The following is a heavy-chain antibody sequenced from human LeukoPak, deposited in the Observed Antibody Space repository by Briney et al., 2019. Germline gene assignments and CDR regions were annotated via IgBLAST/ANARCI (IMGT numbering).Heavy chain of an antibody. D-gene: IGHD4/OR15-4a*01. V-gene: IGHV3-15*01. CDR2: IKSKRDGGTT. Sequence: PVGSLRLSCAASGFSFSNAWMYWVRQAPGKGLECVGRIKSKRDGGTTDSAAPVKGRFIISRDDSKNTLFLQMNSLKTEDTAVYYCTTDGAGRLGRGSPPYYFDYWGQGSLVTVSS. CDR3: TTDGAGRLGRGSPPYYFDY. J-gene: IGHJ4*02. CDR1: GFSFSNAW.